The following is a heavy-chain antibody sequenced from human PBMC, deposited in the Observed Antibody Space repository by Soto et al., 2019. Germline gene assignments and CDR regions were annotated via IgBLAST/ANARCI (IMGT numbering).Heavy chain of an antibody. CDR2: IGRRSDI. Sequence: SGGSLRLSCEASGFSFSTYSMHWVRQAPGKGLEWVSSIGRRSDIYYADSVKGRFTISRDNAKNSVSLQMNSLRYEDTAVYYCAREETAWPLAYGLDVWGQGTTVTVCS. CDR1: GFSFSTYS. J-gene: IGHJ6*02. D-gene: IGHD2-21*02. V-gene: IGHV3-21*01. CDR3: AREETAWPLAYGLDV.